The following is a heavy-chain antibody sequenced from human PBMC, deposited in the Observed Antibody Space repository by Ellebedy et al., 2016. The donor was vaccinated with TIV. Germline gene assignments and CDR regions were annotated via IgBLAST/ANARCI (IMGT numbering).Heavy chain of an antibody. CDR3: ATRDYDLWSGVSYYYYMDV. V-gene: IGHV3-53*01. J-gene: IGHJ6*03. CDR1: GFTFSNCA. CDR2: IYSGGST. Sequence: GGSLRLXXAASGFTFSNCAMSWVRQAPGKGLEWVSVIYSGGSTFYADSVKGRFTISRDNSKNTLYLQMNSLRAEDTAVYYCATRDYDLWSGVSYYYYMDVWGKGTTVTVSS. D-gene: IGHD3-3*01.